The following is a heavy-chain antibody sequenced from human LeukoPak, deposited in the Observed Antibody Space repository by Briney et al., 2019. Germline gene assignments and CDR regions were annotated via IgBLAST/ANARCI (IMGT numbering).Heavy chain of an antibody. CDR2: VYPGDSDT. CDR1: GYSFTSYW. V-gene: IGHV5-51*01. J-gene: IGHJ4*02. D-gene: IGHD5-18*01. CDR3: ARQEGRRGYSYGYH. Sequence: GESLKISCKGSGYSFTSYWIAWVRQMPGKGLEWMGVVYPGDSDTRYSPSFQGQVTISADKSISTAYLQWSSLKASDTAMYYCARQEGRRGYSYGYHWGQGTLVTVSS.